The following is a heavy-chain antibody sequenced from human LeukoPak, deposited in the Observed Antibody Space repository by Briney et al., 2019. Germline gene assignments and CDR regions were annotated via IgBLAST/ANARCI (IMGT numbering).Heavy chain of an antibody. D-gene: IGHD4-11*01. CDR2: IYNSGST. Sequence: SETLSLTCTVSGGSINSSSYYWGWIRQPPGKGLEWIGSIYNSGSTYYNPSLKSRVTISVDTSKKQFSLKVSSVTAADTAVYYCARGHSSQYYGMDVWGQGTTVTVSS. CDR3: ARGHSSQYYGMDV. CDR1: GGSINSSSYY. V-gene: IGHV4-39*07. J-gene: IGHJ6*02.